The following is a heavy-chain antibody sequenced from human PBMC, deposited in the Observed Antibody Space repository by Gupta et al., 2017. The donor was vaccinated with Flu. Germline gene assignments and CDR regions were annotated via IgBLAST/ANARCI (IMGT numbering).Heavy chain of an antibody. J-gene: IGHJ4*02. V-gene: IGHV1-2*02. Sequence: IHWVRQAPGQGPEWMGWINPSNGATKSAEKFQGKLILTRDTSISTLYMELSSLKTDDTAVYFCARDLDFSGSYSSFYDWGQGTLVTVSA. CDR3: ARDLDFSGSYSSFYD. D-gene: IGHD1-26*01. CDR2: INPSNGAT.